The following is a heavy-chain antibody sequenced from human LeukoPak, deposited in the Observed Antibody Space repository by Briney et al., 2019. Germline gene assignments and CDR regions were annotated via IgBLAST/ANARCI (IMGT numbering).Heavy chain of an antibody. D-gene: IGHD1-7*01. J-gene: IGHJ4*02. CDR1: GFTFSSYG. V-gene: IGHV3-30*02. Sequence: GGSLRLSCAASGFTFSSYGMHWVRQAPGKGLEWVAFIRYDGSNKYYADSVKGRFTISRDNSKNTLYLQMNSLRAEDTAVYYCARPRNRYNWNYGHFDYWGQGTLVTVSS. CDR2: IRYDGSNK. CDR3: ARPRNRYNWNYGHFDY.